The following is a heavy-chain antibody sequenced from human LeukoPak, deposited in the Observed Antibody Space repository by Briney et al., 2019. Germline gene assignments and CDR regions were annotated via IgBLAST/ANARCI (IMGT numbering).Heavy chain of an antibody. D-gene: IGHD6-6*01. CDR3: ARDRASSSSRRYFDY. CDR1: GFTFSNYG. V-gene: IGHV3-33*01. Sequence: GGSLRLSCAASGFTFSNYGMHWVRQAPGKGLEWVTLIRYDGSDTYYGDSVKGRFTISKDNSKNTLYLQMNSLRADDTAVYYCARDRASSSSRRYFDYWGQGTLVTVSS. J-gene: IGHJ4*02. CDR2: IRYDGSDT.